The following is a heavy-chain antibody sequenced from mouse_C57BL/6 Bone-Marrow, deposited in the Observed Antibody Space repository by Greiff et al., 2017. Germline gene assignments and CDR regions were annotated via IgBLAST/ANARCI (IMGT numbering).Heavy chain of an antibody. CDR1: GFNINDYY. J-gene: IGHJ2*01. V-gene: IGHV14-2*01. CDR2: IDPEAGET. Sequence: VQLQQSGAELVKPGASVKLSCTASGFNINDYYIHWVKQRTEQGLEWIGRIDPEAGETKYDPKFQDKATITADTATNTAYLQLSSLTSEDTAIYYCTRSLIYYGTNYWGQGTTLTVSS. CDR3: TRSLIYYGTNY. D-gene: IGHD1-1*01.